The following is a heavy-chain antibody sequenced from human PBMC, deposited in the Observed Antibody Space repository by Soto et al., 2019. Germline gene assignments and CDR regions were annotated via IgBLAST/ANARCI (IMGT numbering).Heavy chain of an antibody. D-gene: IGHD5-12*01. CDR1: GYTIISYV. Sequence: WGSLSLTCAASGYTIISYVIHFCLHSPCKGLEWVVVRWYDGSNKYYADSVKGRFTISRDNSKKTLYLQMNSLRAEDTAVYYWARGVATPPSGALDICGQGTMVTVSS. V-gene: IGHV3-33*01. CDR2: RWYDGSNK. CDR3: ARGVATPPSGALDI. J-gene: IGHJ3*02.